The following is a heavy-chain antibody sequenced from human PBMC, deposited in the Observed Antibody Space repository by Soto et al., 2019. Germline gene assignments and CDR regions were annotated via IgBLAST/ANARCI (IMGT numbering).Heavy chain of an antibody. CDR1: GFTFSSYE. CDR3: ASQYYYDSSGYLYYFDY. V-gene: IGHV3-48*03. CDR2: ISSSGSTI. D-gene: IGHD3-22*01. J-gene: IGHJ4*02. Sequence: GGSLRLSCAASGFTFSSYEMNWVRQAPGKGLEWVSYISSSGSTIYYADSVKGRFTISRDNAKNSLYLQMNSLRAEDTAVYYCASQYYYDSSGYLYYFDYWGQGTLVTVSS.